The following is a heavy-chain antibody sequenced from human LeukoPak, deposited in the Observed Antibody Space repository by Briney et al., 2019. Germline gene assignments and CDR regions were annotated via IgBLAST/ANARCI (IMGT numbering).Heavy chain of an antibody. CDR3: ATVQAGSNYEPFDY. Sequence: GGSLRLSCAASGFTFSDSWMTWVRQAPGKGLEWVADIEQDGSEKNYVDSVKGRFTISRDNAKNSLYLQMNSLKTEDTAVYYCATVQAGSNYEPFDYWGQGTLVTVSS. D-gene: IGHD1-26*01. J-gene: IGHJ4*02. V-gene: IGHV3-7*05. CDR1: GFTFSDSW. CDR2: IEQDGSEK.